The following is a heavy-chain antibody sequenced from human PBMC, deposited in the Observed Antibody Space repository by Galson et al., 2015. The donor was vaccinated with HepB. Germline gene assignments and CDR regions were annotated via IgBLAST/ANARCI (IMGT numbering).Heavy chain of an antibody. J-gene: IGHJ4*02. D-gene: IGHD2/OR15-2a*01. CDR3: AKSQTVRYFVAH. CDR2: ISGTGVNT. CDR1: GFTFSNYA. Sequence: SLRLYCAASGFTFSNYAMTWVRQAPGKGMEVVASISGTGVNTDYATSVKDRFTISRDNSNSTLFLHMNSLRVEDTAVYFCAKSQTVRYFVAHWGRGTLVTVSS. V-gene: IGHV3-23*01.